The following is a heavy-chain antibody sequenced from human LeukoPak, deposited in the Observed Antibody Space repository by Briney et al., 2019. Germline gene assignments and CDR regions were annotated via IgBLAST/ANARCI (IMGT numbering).Heavy chain of an antibody. CDR2: ISSSSNYI. D-gene: IGHD3-9*01. CDR3: AAHRDDFLTGYFDY. CDR1: GFTFSNYN. Sequence: GGSLRLSCAASGFTFSNYNMNWVHQAPGKGLEWVSSISSSSNYIYYADSVKGRFTISRDNARNSLYLQMNSPRAEDTAMYYCAAHRDDFLTGYFDYWGQGTLVTVSS. J-gene: IGHJ4*02. V-gene: IGHV3-21*01.